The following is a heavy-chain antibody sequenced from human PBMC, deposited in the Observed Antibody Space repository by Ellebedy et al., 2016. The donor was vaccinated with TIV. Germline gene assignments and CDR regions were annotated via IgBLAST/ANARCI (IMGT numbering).Heavy chain of an antibody. CDR1: GASISSNNW. J-gene: IGHJ6*02. V-gene: IGHV4-4*02. D-gene: IGHD3-9*01. CDR2: LFHTGRT. Sequence: GSLRLXXAVSGASISSNNWWGWVRQPPGNGLEWIGDLFHTGRTNYNPSLKSRVTISVEKSKNQFSLVLRSVTAADTAIYYCARILTAYYNQYYDGMGVWGQGTTVTVSS. CDR3: ARILTAYYNQYYDGMGV.